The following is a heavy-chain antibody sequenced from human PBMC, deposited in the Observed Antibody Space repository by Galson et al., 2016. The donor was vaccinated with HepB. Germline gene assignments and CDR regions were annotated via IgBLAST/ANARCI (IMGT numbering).Heavy chain of an antibody. D-gene: IGHD6-19*01. V-gene: IGHV4-30-4*01. CDR2: LYYSGST. Sequence: NWVRQPPGKGLEWIGYLYYSGSTYYNPSLKSRVTMSADTSKNQVSLNLRSVTAADTAVYYCARGLGLDGFLECWGQGALVTVSS. J-gene: IGHJ4*02. CDR3: ARGLGLDGFLEC.